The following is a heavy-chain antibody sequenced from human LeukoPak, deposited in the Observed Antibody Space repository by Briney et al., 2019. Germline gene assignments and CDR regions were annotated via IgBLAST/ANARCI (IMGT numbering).Heavy chain of an antibody. CDR2: LWYDGSNK. CDR1: GFTFNSYC. CDR3: ARHIVVVPAATSGMDV. D-gene: IGHD2-2*01. Sequence: GRSPRLSCAASGFTFNSYCMHLVRPAPRQGVGWGAVLWYDGSNKYYADSVKGRFTISRDNSKNTLYLQMNSLRAEDTAVYYCARHIVVVPAATSGMDVWGKGTTVTVSS. J-gene: IGHJ6*04. V-gene: IGHV3-33*01.